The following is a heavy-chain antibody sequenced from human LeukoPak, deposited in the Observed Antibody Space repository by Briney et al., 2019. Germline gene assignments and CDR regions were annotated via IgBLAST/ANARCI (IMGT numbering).Heavy chain of an antibody. CDR3: AREPIVGATNWFDP. CDR2: ISAYNGNT. Sequence: GASVKVSCKASGYTFTSYGISWVRQAPGQGLEWMGWISAYNGNTNYAQKLQGRVTMTTDTSTNTAYMELRSLRSDDTAVYYCAREPIVGATNWFDPWGQGTLVTVSS. J-gene: IGHJ5*02. V-gene: IGHV1-18*04. D-gene: IGHD1-26*01. CDR1: GYTFTSYG.